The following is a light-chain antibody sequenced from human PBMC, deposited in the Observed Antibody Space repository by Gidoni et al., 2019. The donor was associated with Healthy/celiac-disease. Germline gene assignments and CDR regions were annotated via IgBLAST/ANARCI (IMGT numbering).Light chain of an antibody. CDR1: SSDVGDYNC. CDR2: DVS. CDR3: SSYTSSSTYV. J-gene: IGLJ1*01. V-gene: IGLV2-14*03. Sequence: QSALTQPASVSGSPGQSITISCTGTSSDVGDYNCVSWYQQHPGKAPKLMIYDVSNRPSGVSNRFSGSKSGNTASLTISGLQAEDEADYYCSSYTSSSTYVFGTGTKVTVL.